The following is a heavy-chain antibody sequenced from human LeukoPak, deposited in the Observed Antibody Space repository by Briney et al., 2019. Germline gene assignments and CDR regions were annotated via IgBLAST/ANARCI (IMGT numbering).Heavy chain of an antibody. CDR2: INHSGST. CDR1: GGSFSGYY. D-gene: IGHD3-10*01. Sequence: SETLSLTCAVYGGSFSGYYWSWIRQPPGKGLEWIGEINHSGSTHYTPSLKSRVTLSVDTSKNQFSLRLDSVTAADTAVYYCARTSYGSGLFDYWGQGTLVTVSS. J-gene: IGHJ4*02. V-gene: IGHV4-34*01. CDR3: ARTSYGSGLFDY.